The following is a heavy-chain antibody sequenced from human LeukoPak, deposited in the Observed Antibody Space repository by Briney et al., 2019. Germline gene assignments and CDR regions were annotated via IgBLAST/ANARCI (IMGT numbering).Heavy chain of an antibody. Sequence: ASVKVSCKASGYTFTNFGINWVRQAPGQGLKWMGWISGYNGNTNYAQKLQGRVTMTTDTSTSTAYMELTSLRSDDTAVYYCARASYSNYYFDVWGQGTLVTVSS. J-gene: IGHJ4*02. CDR1: GYTFTNFG. CDR3: ARASYSNYYFDV. CDR2: ISGYNGNT. D-gene: IGHD4-11*01. V-gene: IGHV1-18*01.